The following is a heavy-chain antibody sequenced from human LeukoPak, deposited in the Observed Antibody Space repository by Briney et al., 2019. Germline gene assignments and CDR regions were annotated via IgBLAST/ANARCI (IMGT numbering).Heavy chain of an antibody. CDR3: ARHNDSSGYYPSYFDY. J-gene: IGHJ4*02. Sequence: SETLSLTCTVSGGSISSSSYYWGWIHQPPGKGLEWIGSIYYSGSTYYNPSLKSRVTTSVDTSKNQFSLKLNAVTAADTAAYYCARHNDSSGYYPSYFDYWGQGTLVTVSS. D-gene: IGHD3-22*01. CDR2: IYYSGST. V-gene: IGHV4-39*01. CDR1: GGSISSSSYY.